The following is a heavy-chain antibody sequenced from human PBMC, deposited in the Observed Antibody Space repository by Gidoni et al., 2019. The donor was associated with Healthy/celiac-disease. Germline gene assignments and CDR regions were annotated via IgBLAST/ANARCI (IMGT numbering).Heavy chain of an antibody. J-gene: IGHJ6*02. V-gene: IGHV3-23*01. CDR2: ISGSGGST. Sequence: EVQLLESGGGLVQPGWSLRLSCPASVFPFRRYAMCWVRQAPGKGLEWVSAISGSGGSTYYADSVKGRFTISRDNSKNTLYLQMNSLRAEDTAVYYCAKDPHGGMDVWGQGTTVTVSS. CDR3: AKDPHGGMDV. CDR1: VFPFRRYA.